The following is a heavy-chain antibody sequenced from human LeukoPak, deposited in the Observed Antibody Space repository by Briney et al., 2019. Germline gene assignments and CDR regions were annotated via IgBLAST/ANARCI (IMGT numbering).Heavy chain of an antibody. V-gene: IGHV1-2*02. D-gene: IGHD1-1*01. J-gene: IGHJ6*03. CDR1: GYSFIGYS. CDR2: IITNTGST. Sequence: ASVKVSCKASGYSFIGYSMHWVRQAPGQGLEWMGWIITNTGSTNYAQNFQGRVTITWDTSITTAFMELTSLKSDDTAVYFCVVPNPRTTGTTPYYYYYYIDVWGKGTTVTVSS. CDR3: VVPNPRTTGTTPYYYYYYIDV.